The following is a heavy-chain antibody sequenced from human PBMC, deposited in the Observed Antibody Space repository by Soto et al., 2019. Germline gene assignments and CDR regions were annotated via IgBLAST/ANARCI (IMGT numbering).Heavy chain of an antibody. CDR3: ARAALSAYCGGDCYSDY. Sequence: EVQLVESGGGLVQPGGSLRLSCAASGFTFSSYWMHWVRQAPGKGLVWVSRINSDGSSTSYADSVKGRFTISRDNAKNTLYLQMNSLRDEDTAVYYCARAALSAYCGGDCYSDYWGQGTLVTVSS. CDR2: INSDGSST. D-gene: IGHD2-21*02. V-gene: IGHV3-74*01. J-gene: IGHJ4*02. CDR1: GFTFSSYW.